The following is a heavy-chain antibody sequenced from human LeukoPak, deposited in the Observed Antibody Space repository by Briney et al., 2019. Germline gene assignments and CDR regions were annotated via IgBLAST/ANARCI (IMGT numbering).Heavy chain of an antibody. Sequence: SETLSLTCTVSGYSISSGYYWGWIRQSPGKGLEWIGSIYHSGRTYYNPSLKSRVTISVDTSKNQFSLKLSSVTAADTAVYYCAREDPSGGYFDYWGQGTLVTVSS. CDR1: GYSISSGYY. V-gene: IGHV4-38-2*02. D-gene: IGHD3-10*01. CDR3: AREDPSGGYFDY. CDR2: IYHSGRT. J-gene: IGHJ4*02.